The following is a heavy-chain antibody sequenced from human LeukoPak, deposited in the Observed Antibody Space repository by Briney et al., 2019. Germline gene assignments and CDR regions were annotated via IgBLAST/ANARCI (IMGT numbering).Heavy chain of an antibody. J-gene: IGHJ6*02. D-gene: IGHD3-3*01. CDR3: ARGGLRFLEWLLADYYYYYGMDV. Sequence: ASVKVPCKASGYTFTSYDINWVRQATGQGLEWMGWMNPNSGNTGYAQKFQGRVTMTRNTSISTAYMELSSLRSEDTAVYYCARGGLRFLEWLLADYYYYYGMDVWGQGTTVTVSS. CDR2: MNPNSGNT. V-gene: IGHV1-8*01. CDR1: GYTFTSYD.